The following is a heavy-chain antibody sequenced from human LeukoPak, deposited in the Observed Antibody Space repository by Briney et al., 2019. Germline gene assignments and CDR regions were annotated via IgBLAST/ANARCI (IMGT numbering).Heavy chain of an antibody. D-gene: IGHD4-23*01. CDR3: LTIVETPIDAFDI. CDR1: GFTFSSYA. J-gene: IGHJ3*02. Sequence: GGSLRLSCAASGFTFSSYAMNWVRQAPGKGLEWVSIIDDSGGSTYYADSVKGRFTISRDNTKNTLYLQMNSLRAEDTAVYYCLTIVETPIDAFDIWGQGAMVTVSS. CDR2: IDDSGGST. V-gene: IGHV3-23*01.